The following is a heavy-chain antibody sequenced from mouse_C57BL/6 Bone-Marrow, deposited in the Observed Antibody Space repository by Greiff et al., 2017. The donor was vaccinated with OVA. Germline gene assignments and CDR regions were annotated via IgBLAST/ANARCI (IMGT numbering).Heavy chain of an antibody. Sequence: EVKLMESEGGLVQPGSSMKLSCTASGFTFSDYYMAWVRQVPEKGLEWVANINNDGSSTYYLDSLKSRFIISRDNAKNILYLQMSSLKSVDTATDYCSKDSYYGSSPYFEVWGTGTTVTVSS. CDR2: INNDGSST. J-gene: IGHJ1*03. CDR3: SKDSYYGSSPYFEV. CDR1: GFTFSDYY. D-gene: IGHD1-1*01. V-gene: IGHV5-16*01.